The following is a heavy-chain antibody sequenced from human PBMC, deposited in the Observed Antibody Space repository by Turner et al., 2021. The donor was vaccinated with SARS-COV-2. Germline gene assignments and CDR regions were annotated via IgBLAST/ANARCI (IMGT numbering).Heavy chain of an antibody. D-gene: IGHD4-4*01. CDR3: AKQLGLYSNPMYYFDY. V-gene: IGHV3-30*18. J-gene: IGHJ4*02. Sequence: QVQLVESGGGVVQPGRSLRLPCAASGFTFSSHGMHWVRQAPGKGLEWVAVISYDGNNKYYADSVKGRFTISRDNSKNTLYLQMNSLRAEDTAVYYCAKQLGLYSNPMYYFDYWGQGTLVTVSS. CDR2: ISYDGNNK. CDR1: GFTFSSHG.